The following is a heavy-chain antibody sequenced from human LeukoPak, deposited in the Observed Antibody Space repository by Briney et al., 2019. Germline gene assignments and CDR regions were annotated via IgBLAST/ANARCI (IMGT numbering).Heavy chain of an antibody. D-gene: IGHD3-16*01. J-gene: IGHJ4*02. Sequence: SETLSLTCTVSSGSINSYYWGWVRQPAGRGLEWIGCIYTTGKTDYNPSLKSRLTMSVDTSKRQFSLNLTSVTAADTAIYYCARHGYTASHYFLDYWSQGTLVTVSS. CDR1: SGSINSYY. V-gene: IGHV4-4*07. CDR3: ARHGYTASHYFLDY. CDR2: IYTTGKT.